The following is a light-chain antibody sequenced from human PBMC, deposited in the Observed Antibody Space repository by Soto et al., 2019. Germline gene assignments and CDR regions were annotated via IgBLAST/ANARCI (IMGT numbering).Light chain of an antibody. Sequence: EIVMTQSPATLSVSPGERATLSCRASQSVSSNLAWHQQKPGQAPRLLIYGASTRATGIPARFSGSGSGTEFTLTISSLQSEDSAVYYCQQYSNWPPLTFGGGTKVEI. CDR2: GAS. V-gene: IGKV3-15*01. J-gene: IGKJ4*01. CDR1: QSVSSN. CDR3: QQYSNWPPLT.